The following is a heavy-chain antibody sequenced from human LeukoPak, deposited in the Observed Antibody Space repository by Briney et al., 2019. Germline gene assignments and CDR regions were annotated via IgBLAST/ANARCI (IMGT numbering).Heavy chain of an antibody. D-gene: IGHD3-16*01. J-gene: IGHJ4*02. V-gene: IGHV1-8*01. CDR3: ARGGGITIAY. Sequence: ASVTVSFKASGYTFTSHDISWVRQATGQGPEWMGWMNPNTGNAGYGPKFQGRVTMTRNTSVSTAYMELRSLRSDDTAVYYCARGGGITIAYWGQGTLVTVSS. CDR2: MNPNTGNA. CDR1: GYTFTSHD.